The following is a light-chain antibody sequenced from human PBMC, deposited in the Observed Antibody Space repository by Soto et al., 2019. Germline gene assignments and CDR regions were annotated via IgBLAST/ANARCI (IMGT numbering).Light chain of an antibody. CDR1: QSISTY. V-gene: IGKV1-39*01. J-gene: IGKJ2*02. Sequence: DIQMTQSPSSLSASVGARVTITCRASQSISTYLNWYQQKVGKAPKLLIYAASSLQRGVPSRFSGSGSGTDFTLTISSLQPEDFATDYCQQSYSTPRTFGQGTMLEIK. CDR2: AAS. CDR3: QQSYSTPRT.